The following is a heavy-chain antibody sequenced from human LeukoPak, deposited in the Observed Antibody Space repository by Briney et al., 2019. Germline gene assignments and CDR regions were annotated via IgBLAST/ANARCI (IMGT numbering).Heavy chain of an antibody. J-gene: IGHJ4*02. V-gene: IGHV1-3*01. D-gene: IGHD1-26*01. Sequence: ASVKVSCKASGYTFTNYAIHWVRQAPGQRLEWMGWLNAGNGNTKYSQKFQGRVTITRDTSASTAYMELSSLRSEDTAVYYCARDKRAPNYFDYWGQGTLVTVSS. CDR1: GYTFTNYA. CDR3: ARDKRAPNYFDY. CDR2: LNAGNGNT.